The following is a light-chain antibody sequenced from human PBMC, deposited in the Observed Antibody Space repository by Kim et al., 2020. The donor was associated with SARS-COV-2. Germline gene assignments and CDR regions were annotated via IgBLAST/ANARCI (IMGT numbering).Light chain of an antibody. J-gene: IGLJ1*01. CDR2: EAS. CDR1: YNS. Sequence: YNSVSWYHQRPSRAPKLILYEASKRPSGVADRFSGSKAGNTASLSISGLQPEDEADYYCWSYARSGTYVSGNGTKVTVL. V-gene: IGLV2-23*01. CDR3: WSYARSGTYV.